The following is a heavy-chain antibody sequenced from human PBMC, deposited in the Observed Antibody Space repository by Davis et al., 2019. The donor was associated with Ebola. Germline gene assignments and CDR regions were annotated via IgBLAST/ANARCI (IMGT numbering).Heavy chain of an antibody. CDR2: ISWNSGSI. V-gene: IGHV3-9*01. D-gene: IGHD3-22*01. J-gene: IGHJ4*02. CDR3: AKDPRHYFDSSGYYYDY. CDR1: GFTFDDYA. Sequence: PGGSLRLSCAASGFTFDDYAMHWVRQAPGKGLEWVSGISWNSGSIGYADSVKGRFTISRDNAKNSLYLQMNSLRAEDTALYYCAKDPRHYFDSSGYYYDYWGQGTLVTVSS.